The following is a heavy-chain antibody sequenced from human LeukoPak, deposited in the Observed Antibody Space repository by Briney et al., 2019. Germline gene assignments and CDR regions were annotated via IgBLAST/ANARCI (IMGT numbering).Heavy chain of an antibody. V-gene: IGHV4-34*01. CDR1: GGSFSGYY. CDR2: INHSGST. J-gene: IGHJ6*03. Sequence: SETLSLTCAVYGGSFSGYYWSWIRQPPGKGLEWIGEINHSGSTNYNPSLKSRVTISVDTSKNQFSLKLSSVTAADTAVYYCARSFLYYYYYMDVWGKGTMVTVSS. D-gene: IGHD2/OR15-2a*01. CDR3: ARSFLYYYYYMDV.